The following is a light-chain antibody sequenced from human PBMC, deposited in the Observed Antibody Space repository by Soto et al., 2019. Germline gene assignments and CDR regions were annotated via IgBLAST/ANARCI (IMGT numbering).Light chain of an antibody. CDR2: GAS. CDR1: QSIGNY. Sequence: DIQMTQSPSSLSAYVGNRVTITCRTGQSIGNYLNWFQQKAEKAPKLLIYGASSLQSGVPSRFSGSGSGTDFTLTLSSLQPDDFAVYYCQQFGASLTWTFGQGTKVDI. V-gene: IGKV1-39*01. CDR3: QQFGASLTWT. J-gene: IGKJ1*01.